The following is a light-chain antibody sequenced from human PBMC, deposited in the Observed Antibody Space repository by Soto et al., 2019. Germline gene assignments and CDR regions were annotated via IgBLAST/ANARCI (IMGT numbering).Light chain of an antibody. Sequence: QSVLTQPPSASGTPWQRVTISCSGSSSNIGSNTVSWYQQLPGTAPKLLIYNNNQWPSGVPDRFSGSKSGTSASLAISGLQSEDEADYYCATWDDSLNAWLFGGGTKLTVL. CDR2: NNN. CDR1: SSNIGSNT. V-gene: IGLV1-44*01. J-gene: IGLJ3*02. CDR3: ATWDDSLNAWL.